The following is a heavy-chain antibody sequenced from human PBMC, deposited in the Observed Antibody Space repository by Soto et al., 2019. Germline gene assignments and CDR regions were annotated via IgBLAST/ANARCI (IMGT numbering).Heavy chain of an antibody. CDR2: ISSSSDYT. CDR3: ARAGVRGTTSSGQVYN. V-gene: IGHV3-11*06. CDR1: GFTFSDYY. Sequence: QVQVVESGGGLVKPGGSLRLSCAASGFTFSDYYMNWIRQAPGKGLEWVSYISSSSDYTKYADSVKGRFTISRDNAKSSLCLQMNSLRAEDTAVYYCARAGVRGTTSSGQVYNWCQGTLVTVSS. J-gene: IGHJ4*02. D-gene: IGHD1-7*01.